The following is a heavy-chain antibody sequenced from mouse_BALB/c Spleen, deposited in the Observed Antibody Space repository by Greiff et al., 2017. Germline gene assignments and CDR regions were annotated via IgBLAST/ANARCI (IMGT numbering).Heavy chain of an antibody. CDR3: AREDYDYDEAY. Sequence: EVQLVESGGGLVKPGGSLKLSCAASGFTFSDYYMYWVRQTPEKRLEWVATISDGGSYTYYPDSVKGRFTISRDNAKNNLYLQMSSLKSEDTAMYYCAREDYDYDEAYWGQGTLVTVSA. CDR1: GFTFSDYY. J-gene: IGHJ3*01. CDR2: ISDGGSYT. D-gene: IGHD2-4*01. V-gene: IGHV5-4*02.